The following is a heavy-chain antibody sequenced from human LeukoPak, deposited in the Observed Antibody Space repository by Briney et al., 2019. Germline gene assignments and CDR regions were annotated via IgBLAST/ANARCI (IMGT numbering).Heavy chain of an antibody. D-gene: IGHD3-22*01. CDR1: GFTFSSYA. Sequence: PRGSLRLSCAATGFTFSSYAMSWVRQPPVKRLEWVSAISSSGGSTYYADSVKGRFTISRDNSKNTLYLQMNSLRAEDTAVYYCAKVWDTYYYDSSGSFDYWGQGTLVTVSS. CDR3: AKVWDTYYYDSSGSFDY. CDR2: ISSSGGST. V-gene: IGHV3-23*01. J-gene: IGHJ4*02.